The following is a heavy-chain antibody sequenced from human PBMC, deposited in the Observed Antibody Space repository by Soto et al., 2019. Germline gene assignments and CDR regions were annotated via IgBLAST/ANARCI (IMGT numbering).Heavy chain of an antibody. V-gene: IGHV1-69*13. J-gene: IGHJ6*02. CDR1: GGTFSSYA. CDR2: IIPIFGTA. D-gene: IGHD1-7*01. Sequence: SVKVSCKASGGTFSSYAISWVRQAPGQGLEWMGGIIPIFGTANYAQKFQGRVTITADESTSTAYMELSSLRSEDTAVYYCARKLNNWNYVSRHYYYGMDVWGQGTTVTVSS. CDR3: ARKLNNWNYVSRHYYYGMDV.